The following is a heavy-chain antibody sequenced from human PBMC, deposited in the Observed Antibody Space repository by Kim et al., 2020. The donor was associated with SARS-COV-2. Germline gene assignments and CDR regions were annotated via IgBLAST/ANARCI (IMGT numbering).Heavy chain of an antibody. CDR1: GGTFSSYA. J-gene: IGHJ6*02. V-gene: IGHV1-69*06. Sequence: SVKVSCKASGGTFSSYAISWVRQAPGQGLEWMGGIIPIFGTANYAQKFQGRVTITADKSTSTAYMELSSLRSEDTAVYYCASDVRIYYYYGMDVWRQGTTVTVSS. CDR3: ASDVRIYYYYGMDV. CDR2: IIPIFGTA.